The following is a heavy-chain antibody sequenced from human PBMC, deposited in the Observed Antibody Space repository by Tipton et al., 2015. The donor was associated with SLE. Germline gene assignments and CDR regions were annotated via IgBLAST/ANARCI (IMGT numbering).Heavy chain of an antibody. CDR3: TKDAASWSRDY. CDR1: GGSISSSSYY. Sequence: TLSLTCTVSGGSISSSSYYWGWIRQPPGKGLEWIGSIYYSGSTYYNPSLKSRVTISIDTSKSQFSLKLNSVTATDTAVYYCTKDAASWSRDYWGQGVLVTVSS. V-gene: IGHV4-39*07. D-gene: IGHD6-13*01. CDR2: IYYSGST. J-gene: IGHJ4*02.